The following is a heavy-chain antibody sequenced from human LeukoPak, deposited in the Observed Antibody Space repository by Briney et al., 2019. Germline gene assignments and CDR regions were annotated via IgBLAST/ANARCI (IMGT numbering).Heavy chain of an antibody. V-gene: IGHV3-23*01. CDR1: GFTFSSNL. CDR2: ISGSGATT. D-gene: IGHD3-10*01. CDR3: AKIRGP. Sequence: GGSLRLSCAASGFTFSSNLMSWVRQAPGKGLEWVSGISGSGATTYYAESVKGRFTISRDNSKNTLYLQMSSLRAKDTAVYYCAKIRGPWGQGTLVTVSS. J-gene: IGHJ5*02.